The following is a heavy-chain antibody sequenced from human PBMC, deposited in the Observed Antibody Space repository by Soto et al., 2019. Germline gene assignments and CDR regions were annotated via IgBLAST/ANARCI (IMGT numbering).Heavy chain of an antibody. J-gene: IGHJ3*02. CDR2: INHSGST. CDR1: GGSFSGYY. CDR3: ARGECSSSYCFTRWALDI. D-gene: IGHD2-2*01. V-gene: IGHV4-34*01. Sequence: PSETLSLTCAVYGGSFSGYYWTWIRQTPGKGLEWIGEINHSGSTNYKPSLKSRISMSADTSKKQFSLNLTSVTAADTAAYYCARGECSSSYCFTRWALDIWGQGTVVTVSS.